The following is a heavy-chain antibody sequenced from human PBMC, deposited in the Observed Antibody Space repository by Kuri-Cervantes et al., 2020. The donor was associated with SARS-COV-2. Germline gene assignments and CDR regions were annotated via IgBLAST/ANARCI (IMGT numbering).Heavy chain of an antibody. CDR3: ARVYNWNYFYLDY. Sequence: SETLSLTCAVSGYSISSGYYWGWIRQPPGKGLEWIGIIYHSGSTYDNPSLKSRVTISVDTSKNQFSLRLTSVTAADTAVYYCARVYNWNYFYLDYWGRGTLVTVSS. V-gene: IGHV4-38-2*01. CDR2: IYHSGST. D-gene: IGHD1-7*01. CDR1: GYSISSGYY. J-gene: IGHJ4*02.